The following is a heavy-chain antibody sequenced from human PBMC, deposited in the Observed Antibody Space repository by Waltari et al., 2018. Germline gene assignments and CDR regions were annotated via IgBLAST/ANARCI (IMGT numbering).Heavy chain of an antibody. D-gene: IGHD6-6*01. V-gene: IGHV1-69*08. CDR1: GGTFSSYA. Sequence: QVQLVQSGAEVKKPGSSVKVSCKASGGTFSSYAISWVRQAPGKGLEWMGRIIPIFGTANYAQKFQGRVTITADKSTSTAYMELSSLRSEDTAVYYCARDQIAEYSSSSSVTFDYWGQGTLVTVSS. J-gene: IGHJ4*02. CDR2: IIPIFGTA. CDR3: ARDQIAEYSSSSSVTFDY.